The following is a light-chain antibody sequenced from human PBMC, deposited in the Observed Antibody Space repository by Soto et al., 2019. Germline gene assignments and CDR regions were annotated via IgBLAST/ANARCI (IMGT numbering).Light chain of an antibody. CDR2: NDD. CDR1: NIAGKS. CDR3: QVWGSNADPYVL. J-gene: IGLJ2*01. V-gene: IGLV3-21*04. Sequence: SYELTQPPSVSEAPGKTARITCGGDNIAGKSVHWYQLKPGQAPVLIIYNDDDRPSGLPERFSGSNSGNTATLTVSWVEAGDEADYYCQVWGSNADPYVLFGGGTQLTVL.